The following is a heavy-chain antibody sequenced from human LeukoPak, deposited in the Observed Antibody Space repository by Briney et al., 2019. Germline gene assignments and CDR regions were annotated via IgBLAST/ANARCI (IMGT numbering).Heavy chain of an antibody. CDR2: ISYDGSNK. CDR1: GFTFSSYG. Sequence: GGSLRLSCAASGFTFSSYGMHWVRQAPGKGLEWVAVISYDGSNKYYTDSVKGRFTISRDNSRNTLYLQMSSLRAEDTAVYYCAKDRVLYDILTGYYDYWGQGTLVTVSS. D-gene: IGHD3-9*01. V-gene: IGHV3-30*18. J-gene: IGHJ4*02. CDR3: AKDRVLYDILTGYYDY.